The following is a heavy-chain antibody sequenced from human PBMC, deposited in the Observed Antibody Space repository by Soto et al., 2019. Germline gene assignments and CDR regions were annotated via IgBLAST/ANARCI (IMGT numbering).Heavy chain of an antibody. V-gene: IGHV1-8*01. CDR3: ARERSAAGTGWFDP. CDR2: MNPNSGNT. CDR1: GYTFTSYD. D-gene: IGHD6-13*01. J-gene: IGHJ5*02. Sequence: QVQLVQSGAEVKKPGASVKVSCKASGYTFTSYDINWVRQATGQGLEWMGWMNPNSGNTAYAQKFQGRVTMTRNTSISTAYMALSSLRSEDTAVYYCARERSAAGTGWFDPWGQGTLVTVSS.